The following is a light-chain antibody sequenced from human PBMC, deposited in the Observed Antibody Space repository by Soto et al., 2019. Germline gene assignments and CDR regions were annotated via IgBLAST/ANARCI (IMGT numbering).Light chain of an antibody. CDR2: GAS. CDR3: QHFGSSPWT. V-gene: IGKV3-20*01. CDR1: QIVSTSY. J-gene: IGKJ1*01. Sequence: EIVLTQSPATLSLSPGERATLSCRASQIVSTSYLAWYQQKPGQAPRLLIYGASSRATGIPDRFSGSGSGTDFTLTISRLEPEDFAVYYCQHFGSSPWTFGQGTKVEIK.